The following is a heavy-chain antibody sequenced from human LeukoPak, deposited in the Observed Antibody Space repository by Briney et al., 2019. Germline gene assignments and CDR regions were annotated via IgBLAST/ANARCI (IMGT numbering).Heavy chain of an antibody. Sequence: GGSLRLSCAASGFTFSSYAMSWVRQAPGKGLEWVPSVSASGGSTAYTDSVKGRFIISRDNFKNTLYLQMNSLRAEDTAVYYCAKALSQYYFDYWGPGTLVIVSS. J-gene: IGHJ4*02. CDR1: GFTFSSYA. CDR2: VSASGGST. CDR3: AKALSQYYFDY. V-gene: IGHV3-23*01.